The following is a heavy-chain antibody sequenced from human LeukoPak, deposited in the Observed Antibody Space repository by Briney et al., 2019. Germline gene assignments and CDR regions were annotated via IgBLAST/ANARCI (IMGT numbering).Heavy chain of an antibody. CDR1: GFTFSSYG. D-gene: IGHD1-7*01. CDR3: ARGGVNYASDY. J-gene: IGHJ4*02. CDR2: IRFDGSNN. Sequence: GGSLRLSCAASGFTFSSYGMHWVRQAPGKGPEWVAYIRFDGSNNYYADSLKGRFTISRDNSKNTLYLQMNSLGVEDTAVYSCARGGVNYASDYWGQGTLVTVSS. V-gene: IGHV3-30*02.